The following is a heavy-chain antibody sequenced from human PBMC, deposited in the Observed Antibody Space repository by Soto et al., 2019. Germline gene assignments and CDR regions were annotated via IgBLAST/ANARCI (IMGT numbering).Heavy chain of an antibody. CDR3: ARIPSP. D-gene: IGHD2-21*01. J-gene: IGHJ5*02. Sequence: SVTLSVKCGVADGSISSGGYSWSWIRQPPGKGLEWIGYIYHSGSTYYNPSLKSRVTISVDRSKNQFSLKLSSVTAADTAVYYCARIPSPWGQGTLVTVS. CDR1: DGSISSGGYS. CDR2: IYHSGST. V-gene: IGHV4-30-2*01.